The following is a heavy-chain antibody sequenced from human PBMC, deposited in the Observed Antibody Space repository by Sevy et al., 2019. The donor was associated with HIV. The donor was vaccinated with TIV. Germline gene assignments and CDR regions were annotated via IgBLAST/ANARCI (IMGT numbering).Heavy chain of an antibody. CDR2: ISYDGSNK. D-gene: IGHD6-19*01. CDR3: AKGTFYSSGIASPFDI. Sequence: GGSLRLSCAASGFTFSSYGMHWVRQAPGKGLEWVAVISYDGSNKYYADSVKGRFTIPRDNSKNTLYLQMNSLRAEDTAVYHCAKGTFYSSGIASPFDIWGQGTMVTVSS. J-gene: IGHJ3*02. CDR1: GFTFSSYG. V-gene: IGHV3-30*18.